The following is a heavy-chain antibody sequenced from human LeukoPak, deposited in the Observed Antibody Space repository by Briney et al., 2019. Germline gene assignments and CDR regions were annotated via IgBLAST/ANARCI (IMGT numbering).Heavy chain of an antibody. Sequence: GGSVRLSCAASGFALSNYAMNWVRQAPGKGLEWVAVISYDGSNKYYADSVKGRFTISRDHSKNTLYLQMNSLRGEDTAVYYCARGAAGTYSWFDPWGQGTLVTVSS. CDR2: ISYDGSNK. CDR3: ARGAAGTYSWFDP. D-gene: IGHD6-13*01. CDR1: GFALSNYA. V-gene: IGHV3-30-3*01. J-gene: IGHJ5*02.